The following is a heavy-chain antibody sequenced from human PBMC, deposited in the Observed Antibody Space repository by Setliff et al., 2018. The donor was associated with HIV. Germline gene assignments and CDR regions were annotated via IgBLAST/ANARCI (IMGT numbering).Heavy chain of an antibody. CDR1: GFDFSGYS. D-gene: IGHD6-13*01. V-gene: IGHV3-30*04. CDR3: AREELVGGFDY. J-gene: IGHJ4*02. Sequence: GGSLRLSCVASGFDFSGYSMPWVRQAPGKGPEWVAVISYDGSNKYYADSVKGRFTISRDNSKNTLYLQMNSLRAEDTAVYYCAREELVGGFDYWGQGTLVTVSS. CDR2: ISYDGSNK.